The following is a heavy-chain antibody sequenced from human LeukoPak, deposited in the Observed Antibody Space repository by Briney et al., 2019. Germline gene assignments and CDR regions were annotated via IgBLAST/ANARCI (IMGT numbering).Heavy chain of an antibody. CDR3: AKLVTHFDY. V-gene: IGHV3-30-3*02. J-gene: IGHJ4*02. CDR2: ISYDGSNK. CDR1: GFTFSSYA. D-gene: IGHD4-23*01. Sequence: AGGSLRLSCAASGFTFSSYAMHWVRQAPGKGLEWVAVISYDGSNKYYADSVKGRFSISRDNAKNSLYLQMNSLRAEDTAVYYCAKLVTHFDYWGQGTLVTVSS.